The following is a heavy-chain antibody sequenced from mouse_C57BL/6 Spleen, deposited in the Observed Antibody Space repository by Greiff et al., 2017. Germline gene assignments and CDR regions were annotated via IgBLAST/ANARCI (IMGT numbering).Heavy chain of an antibody. Sequence: EVLLVESGGGLVKPGGSLKLSCAASGFTFSSYAMSWVRQTPEKRLEWVATISDGGSYTYYPDNVKGRFTISRDNAKNNLYLQMSHLKSEDTAMYYCATYYGSSSAWFACWGQGTLVTVSA. CDR2: ISDGGSYT. CDR3: ATYYGSSSAWFAC. J-gene: IGHJ3*01. V-gene: IGHV5-4*01. D-gene: IGHD1-1*01. CDR1: GFTFSSYA.